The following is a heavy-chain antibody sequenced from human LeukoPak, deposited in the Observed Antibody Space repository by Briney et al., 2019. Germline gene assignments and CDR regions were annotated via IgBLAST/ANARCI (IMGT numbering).Heavy chain of an antibody. CDR3: ARLNVDTAMVTSI. D-gene: IGHD5-18*01. Sequence: GGSLRLSCAASGFTFSSYWMSWVRQAPGKGLEWVANIKQDGSNKYYADSVKGRFTISRDNSKNTLYLQMNSLRAEDTAVYYCARLNVDTAMVTSIWGQGTLVTVSS. V-gene: IGHV3-7*01. CDR1: GFTFSSYW. J-gene: IGHJ4*02. CDR2: IKQDGSNK.